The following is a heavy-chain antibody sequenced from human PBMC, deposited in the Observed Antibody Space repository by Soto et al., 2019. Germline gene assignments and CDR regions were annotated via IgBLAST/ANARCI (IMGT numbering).Heavy chain of an antibody. CDR1: GYTFTSYG. V-gene: IGHV1-18*01. CDR2: ISAYNGNT. J-gene: IGHJ4*02. Sequence: ASVKVSCKASGYTFTSYGISWVRQAPGQGLEWMGWISAYNGNTNYAQKLQGRVTMTTDTSTSTAYMELRSLRSDDTAVYYCARVLRSYYYDSSGLLGEGSDFDYWGQGTLVTVSS. D-gene: IGHD3-22*01. CDR3: ARVLRSYYYDSSGLLGEGSDFDY.